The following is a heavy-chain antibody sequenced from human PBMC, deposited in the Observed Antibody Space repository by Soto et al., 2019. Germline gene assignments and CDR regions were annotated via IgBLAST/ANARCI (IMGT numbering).Heavy chain of an antibody. Sequence: EVQLVESGGGLVQPGGSLRLSCAASGFTFSSYWMHWVRQAPGKELVWVSRINSDGSSTSYADSVKGRFTISRDNAKNTLYLQMNSLRAEDTAVYYCARDLLTSSGLPHGGMDVWGQGTTVTVSS. D-gene: IGHD6-19*01. J-gene: IGHJ6*02. CDR1: GFTFSSYW. CDR2: INSDGSST. V-gene: IGHV3-74*01. CDR3: ARDLLTSSGLPHGGMDV.